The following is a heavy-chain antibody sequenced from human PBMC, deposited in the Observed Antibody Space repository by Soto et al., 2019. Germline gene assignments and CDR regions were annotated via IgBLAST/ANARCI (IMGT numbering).Heavy chain of an antibody. CDR1: GDSVSSNSAA. J-gene: IGHJ4*02. V-gene: IGHV6-1*01. CDR2: TYYRSKWYN. Sequence: SQTLSLTCVISGDSVSSNSAAWNWIRQSPSRCLEWLGRTYYRSKWYNDYAVSVKSRITINPDTSKNQFSLQLNSVTPDDTAVYYCAREMSSYSSGCHALDYWGQGTLVTVSS. D-gene: IGHD6-19*01. CDR3: AREMSSYSSGCHALDY.